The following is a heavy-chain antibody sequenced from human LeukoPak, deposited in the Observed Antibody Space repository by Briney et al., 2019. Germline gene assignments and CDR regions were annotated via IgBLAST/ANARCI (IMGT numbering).Heavy chain of an antibody. D-gene: IGHD3-10*01. CDR2: ISYDGSNK. V-gene: IGHV3-30-3*01. J-gene: IGHJ6*02. CDR3: ARDYYGSGSGMDV. CDR1: GFTFSSYA. Sequence: GRSLRLSCAASGFTFSSYAMHWVRQAPGKGLEWVAVISYDGSNKYYADSVKGRFTISRDNSKNTLYLQMNSLRAEDTAVYYCARDYYGSGSGMDVWGQGTTVTVSS.